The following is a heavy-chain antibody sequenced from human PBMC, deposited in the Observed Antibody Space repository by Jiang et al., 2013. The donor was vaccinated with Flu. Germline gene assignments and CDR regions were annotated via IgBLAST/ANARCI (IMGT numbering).Heavy chain of an antibody. CDR3: ARPQGAGYYYMDV. Sequence: QLVESGGALVHPGGSLRLSCAASGLTLSSYEMNWVRQAPGKGLEWVSYISMSGSPKYYADSVKGRFTISRDNAKNSLYLQMNSLRAEDTAVYYCARPQGAGYYYMDVWGKGTTVTVSS. V-gene: IGHV3-48*03. CDR1: GLTLSSYE. J-gene: IGHJ6*03. CDR2: ISMSGSPK.